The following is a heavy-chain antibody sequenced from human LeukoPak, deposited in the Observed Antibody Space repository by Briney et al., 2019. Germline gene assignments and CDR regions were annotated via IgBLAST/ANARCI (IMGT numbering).Heavy chain of an antibody. CDR2: IYYSGTT. D-gene: IGHD5-18*01. J-gene: IGHJ4*02. V-gene: IGHV4-39*01. Sequence: PSETLSLTCTVSGGSFSGSSYYWGWIRQPPGKGLEWIGSIYYSGTTYYNPSPKSRVTISVDTSKNQFSLKVNSVTATDTAVYYCARRDRYSSGQFDHWGQGTLVTVSS. CDR3: ARRDRYSSGQFDH. CDR1: GGSFSGSSYY.